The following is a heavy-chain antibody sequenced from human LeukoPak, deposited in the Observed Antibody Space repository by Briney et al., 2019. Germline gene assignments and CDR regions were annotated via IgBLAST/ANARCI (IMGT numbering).Heavy chain of an antibody. D-gene: IGHD2-15*01. CDR2: IYSSGST. Sequence: SETLSLTCAVSGGSISSSNWWSWVRQPPGKGLEWIGNIYSSGSTNYNPSLKSRVTISVDTSKNQFSLRLTSVTAADTAVYYCARDVVAPTGVDYWGQGTLVTVSS. V-gene: IGHV4-4*02. CDR3: ARDVVAPTGVDY. CDR1: GGSISSSNW. J-gene: IGHJ4*02.